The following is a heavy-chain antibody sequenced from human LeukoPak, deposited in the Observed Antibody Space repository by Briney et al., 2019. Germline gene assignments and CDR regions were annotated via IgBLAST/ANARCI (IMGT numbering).Heavy chain of an antibody. Sequence: ASVKVSCKASGYTFTSYAMHWVRQAPGQRLEWMGWINAGNGNTKYSQKFQGRVTITRDTSASTAYMELSSLRSEDTAVYYCARARTGDTYYYDPPSGYFDYWGQGTLVTVSS. CDR1: GYTFTSYA. J-gene: IGHJ4*02. CDR3: ARARTGDTYYYDPPSGYFDY. V-gene: IGHV1-3*01. D-gene: IGHD3-22*01. CDR2: INAGNGNT.